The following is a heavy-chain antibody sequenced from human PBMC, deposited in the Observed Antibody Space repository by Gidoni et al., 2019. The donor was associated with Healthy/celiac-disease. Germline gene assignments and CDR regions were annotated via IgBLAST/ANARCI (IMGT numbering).Heavy chain of an antibody. CDR1: GFTFSSYS. V-gene: IGHV3-48*01. D-gene: IGHD3-16*01. Sequence: EVQLVESGGGLVQPGGSLRLSCAASGFTFSSYSMNWVRQAPGKGLEWVSYISSSSSTIYYADSVKGRFTISRDNAKNSLYLQMNSLRAEDTAVYYCARGPRGAPVWWFDPWGQGTLVTVSS. CDR2: ISSSSSTI. J-gene: IGHJ5*02. CDR3: ARGPRGAPVWWFDP.